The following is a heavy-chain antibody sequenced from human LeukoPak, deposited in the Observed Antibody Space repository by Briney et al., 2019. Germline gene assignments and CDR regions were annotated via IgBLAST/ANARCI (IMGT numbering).Heavy chain of an antibody. V-gene: IGHV1-46*02. J-gene: IGHJ6*02. D-gene: IGHD2-2*01. CDR1: GYTFNSYY. CDR3: ARRSSCIGTSCHYGMDV. Sequence: ASVKVSCKASGYTFNSYYMHWVRQAPGHGLEWMGMINPSGGSTSYAQKSQGRVTMTRDTSTSTVYMEVSSLRSEDTAVYYCARRSSCIGTSCHYGMDVWGQGTTVTVSS. CDR2: INPSGGST.